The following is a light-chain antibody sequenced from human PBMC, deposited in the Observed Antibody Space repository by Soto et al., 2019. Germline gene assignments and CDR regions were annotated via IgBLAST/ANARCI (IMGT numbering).Light chain of an antibody. V-gene: IGKV3-11*01. CDR2: DAS. Sequence: EIVLTQSPATLSLSPVERATLSCMASQSVSSYLAWYQQKPGQAPRHLIYDASNRATGIPARFSGSGSGTDFTLTISSLEPEDFAVYYCQQYGSSPSITFGQGTKVDIK. CDR3: QQYGSSPSIT. J-gene: IGKJ1*01. CDR1: QSVSSY.